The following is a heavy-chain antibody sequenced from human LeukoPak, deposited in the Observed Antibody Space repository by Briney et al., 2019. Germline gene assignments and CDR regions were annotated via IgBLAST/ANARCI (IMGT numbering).Heavy chain of an antibody. CDR2: ISSSGSTI. V-gene: IGHV3-48*03. D-gene: IGHD3-22*01. Sequence: GGSLRLSCAASGFTFSSYEMNWVRQAPGKGLEWVSYISSSGSTIYYADSVKGRFTISRDNAKNSLYLQMNSLRAEDTAVYYCARAYYYDSSPDYWGQGTLVTDSS. CDR3: ARAYYYDSSPDY. CDR1: GFTFSSYE. J-gene: IGHJ4*02.